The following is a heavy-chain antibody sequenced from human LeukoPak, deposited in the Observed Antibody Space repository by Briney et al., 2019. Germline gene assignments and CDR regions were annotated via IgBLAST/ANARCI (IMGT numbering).Heavy chain of an antibody. CDR2: IIPIFGTA. CDR3: ARGGTGYSYGFDY. V-gene: IGHV1-69*05. D-gene: IGHD5-18*01. Sequence: SVKVSCKASEGPFSSYAISWVRQAPGQGLEWMGGIIPIFGTANYAQKFQGRVTITTDESTSTAYMELSSLRSEDTAVYYCARGGTGYSYGFDYWGQGTLVTVSS. CDR1: EGPFSSYA. J-gene: IGHJ4*02.